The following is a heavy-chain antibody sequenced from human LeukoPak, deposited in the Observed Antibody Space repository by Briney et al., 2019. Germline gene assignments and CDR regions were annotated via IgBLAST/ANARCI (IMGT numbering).Heavy chain of an antibody. D-gene: IGHD1-26*01. J-gene: IGHJ4*02. CDR3: AKSIVGTTPIDY. V-gene: IGHV1-2*02. CDR1: GYTFTGFY. CDR2: INPKSGAT. Sequence: ASVMVSCKASGYTFTGFYIHWVRQAPGQGLEWMGWINPKSGATNYAQNFQGRVTMTRDTSISTAYMELSRLRSDDTAVYYCAKSIVGTTPIDYWGQGTLVTVSS.